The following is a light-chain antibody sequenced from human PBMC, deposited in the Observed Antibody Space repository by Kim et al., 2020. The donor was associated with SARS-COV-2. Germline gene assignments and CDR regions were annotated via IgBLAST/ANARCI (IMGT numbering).Light chain of an antibody. CDR1: QSVYSS. Sequence: EIVMTQSPATLSVSPGERATLSCRASQSVYSSLAWYQQKPGHAPRLLIYGASTRATDTPARFSGSGSGTEFTLTISSLQSEDFAVYYCQQYNNWSTFGQGTKVDIK. J-gene: IGKJ1*01. CDR3: QQYNNWST. V-gene: IGKV3D-15*01. CDR2: GAS.